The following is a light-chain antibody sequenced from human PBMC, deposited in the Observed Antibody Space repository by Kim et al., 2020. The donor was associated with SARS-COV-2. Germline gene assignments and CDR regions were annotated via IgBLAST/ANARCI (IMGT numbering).Light chain of an antibody. V-gene: IGKV1-5*03. J-gene: IGKJ2*01. CDR2: KAS. CDR3: QQYNTLYT. Sequence: LAASGGDRVTITFRARPNFYDFFAWFQQKPGKAPNLLIYKASSLESGVPSSFSGSGSGTEFTLTISSLQPDDFATYYCQQYNTLYTFGQGTKLEI. CDR1: PNFYDF.